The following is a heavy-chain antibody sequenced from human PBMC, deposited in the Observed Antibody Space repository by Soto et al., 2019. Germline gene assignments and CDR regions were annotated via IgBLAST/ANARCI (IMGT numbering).Heavy chain of an antibody. CDR2: IIPIFGTA. CDR3: ARPGIAAAGGSMDV. Sequence: QVQLVQSGAEVKKPGSSVKVSCKASGGTFSSYAISWVRQAPGQGLEWMGGIIPIFGTANYAQKFQGRVTXXAXEXXSQAYMELSSRSSEDTAVYYCARPGIAAAGGSMDVWGQGTTVTVSS. V-gene: IGHV1-69*12. CDR1: GGTFSSYA. D-gene: IGHD6-13*01. J-gene: IGHJ6*02.